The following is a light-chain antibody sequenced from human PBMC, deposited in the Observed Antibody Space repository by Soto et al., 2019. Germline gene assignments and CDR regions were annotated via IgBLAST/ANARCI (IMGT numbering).Light chain of an antibody. Sequence: QSVLTQPAPVSGSPGQSITISCTGTSSDVGGYDYVSWYQQHPDKAPKLMIYDVTNRPSGVSNRFSGSKSGNTASLTISGLQAEDEADYYCSSYTSSSTYVFGTGTKVTVL. CDR1: SSDVGGYDY. J-gene: IGLJ1*01. V-gene: IGLV2-14*03. CDR2: DVT. CDR3: SSYTSSSTYV.